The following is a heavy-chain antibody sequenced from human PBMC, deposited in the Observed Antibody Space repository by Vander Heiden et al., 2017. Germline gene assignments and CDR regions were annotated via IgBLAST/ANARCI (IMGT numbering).Heavy chain of an antibody. D-gene: IGHD3-3*02. V-gene: IGHV3-21*01. J-gene: IGHJ4*02. CDR3: ARDRGTSFLEDY. CDR2: ISSSSSYI. Sequence: EVQLVESGGGLVKPGGSLRLSCAASGFTFSSYSMNWVRQAPGKGLEWVSSISSSSSYIYYADAVKGRFTISRDNAKNSLYLKMKSMRAEDTAVYYYARDRGTSFLEDYWGQGTLVTVYS. CDR1: GFTFSSYS.